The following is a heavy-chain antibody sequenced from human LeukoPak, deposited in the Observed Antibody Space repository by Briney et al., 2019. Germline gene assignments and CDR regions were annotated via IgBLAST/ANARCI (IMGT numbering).Heavy chain of an antibody. Sequence: GGSLRLSCAASRFTFDGYAMHWVRQAPGKGLEWVSSISWNSGNTDYAASVKGRFTISRDNAKKSLHLQMNSLRAEDTALYYCAKSGTYSSSSGYIDSWGQGTLVTVSS. J-gene: IGHJ4*02. CDR3: AKSGTYSSSSGYIDS. D-gene: IGHD6-6*01. CDR2: ISWNSGNT. V-gene: IGHV3-9*01. CDR1: RFTFDGYA.